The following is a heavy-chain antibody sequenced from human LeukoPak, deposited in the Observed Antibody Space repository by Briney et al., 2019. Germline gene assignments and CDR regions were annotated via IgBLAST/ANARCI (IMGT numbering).Heavy chain of an antibody. D-gene: IGHD3-10*01. Sequence: GGSLRLSCAASGFTFSSYWMSWVRQAPGKGLEWVANIKQDGSEKYYVDSVKGRFTISRDNAKNSLYLQMNSLRAEDTAVYYCARGYCGSGSLYYYYYYYMDVWGKGTTVTISS. CDR3: ARGYCGSGSLYYYYYYYMDV. V-gene: IGHV3-7*04. CDR2: IKQDGSEK. J-gene: IGHJ6*03. CDR1: GFTFSSYW.